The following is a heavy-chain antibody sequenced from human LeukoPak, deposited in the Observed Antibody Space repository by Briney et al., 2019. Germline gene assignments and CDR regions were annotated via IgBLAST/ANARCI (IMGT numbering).Heavy chain of an antibody. CDR3: AREFWFDP. J-gene: IGHJ5*02. Sequence: GGSLRLSCAASGFTFSIYAMSWVRQAPGKGLEWVSAIGDTTYYADSVEGRFTISRDNSKNTLYLQMNSLRAEDTAVYYCAREFWFDPWGQGTLVTVSS. CDR1: GFTFSIYA. V-gene: IGHV3-23*01. CDR2: IGDTT.